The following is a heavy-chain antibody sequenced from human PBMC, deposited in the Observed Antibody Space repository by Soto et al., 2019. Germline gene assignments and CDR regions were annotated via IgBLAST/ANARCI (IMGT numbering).Heavy chain of an antibody. J-gene: IGHJ4*02. Sequence: SETLSLTCTVSGGSVSSGSYYWSWIRQPPGKGLEWIGYIYYSGSTNYNPSLKSRVTISVDTSKNQFSLKLSSVTAADTAVYYCARAVSVLHLYFDYWGQGTLVTVSS. CDR3: ARAVSVLHLYFDY. CDR1: GGSVSSGSYY. V-gene: IGHV4-61*01. CDR2: IYYSGST. D-gene: IGHD1-26*01.